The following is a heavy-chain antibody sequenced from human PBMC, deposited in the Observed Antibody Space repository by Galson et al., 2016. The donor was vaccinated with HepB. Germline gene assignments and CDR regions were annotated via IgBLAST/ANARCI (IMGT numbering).Heavy chain of an antibody. V-gene: IGHV4-39*01. CDR3: ARQRGLGSSWLSDY. J-gene: IGHJ4*02. CDR2: IYYSGNT. CDR1: GGSISSSSYY. D-gene: IGHD6-13*01. Sequence: ETLSLTCTVSGGSISSSSYYWGWIRQAPGKGLEWIGSIYYSGNTKYNPSLKSRVTISVDTSKNQFSLKVTSVTAADTAVYYCARQRGLGSSWLSDYWGQGTLSPSPQ.